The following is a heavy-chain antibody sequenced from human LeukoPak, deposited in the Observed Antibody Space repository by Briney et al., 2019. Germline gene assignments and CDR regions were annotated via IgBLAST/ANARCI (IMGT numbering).Heavy chain of an antibody. J-gene: IGHJ4*02. Sequence: ASVKVSCKASGHTFTNYDISWVRQAPGQGLEWMGWISAYNGDTDYAQKVQDRVTMTTDTSTSTAYMELRSLRSDDTAVYYCARAGGGYDDYWGQGTLVTVSS. V-gene: IGHV1-18*04. D-gene: IGHD5-12*01. CDR2: ISAYNGDT. CDR3: ARAGGGYDDY. CDR1: GHTFTNYD.